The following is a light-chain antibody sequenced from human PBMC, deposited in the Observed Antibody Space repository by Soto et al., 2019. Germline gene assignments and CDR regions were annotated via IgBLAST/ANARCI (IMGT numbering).Light chain of an antibody. CDR3: AAWDDSLDCVV. V-gene: IGLV1-36*01. CDR1: SSNIGNNA. Sequence: QSVLTQPPSVSEAPRQRVTISCSGSSSNIGNNAVNWYQQLPGKAPKLLIYYNDLLSSGVSDRFSGSKSGTSASLAISGLQSEDEADYYCAAWDDSLDCVVFGGGTKLTVL. CDR2: YND. J-gene: IGLJ2*01.